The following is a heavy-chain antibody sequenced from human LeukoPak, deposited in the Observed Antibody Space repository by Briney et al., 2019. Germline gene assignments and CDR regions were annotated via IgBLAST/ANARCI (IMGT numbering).Heavy chain of an antibody. CDR2: IYYSGST. V-gene: IGHV4-59*01. J-gene: IGHJ4*02. CDR1: GGSISSYY. Sequence: PSETLSLTCTVSGGSISSYYWSRIRQPPGKGLEWIGYIYYSGSTNYNPSLKSRVTISVDTSKNQFSLKLSSVTAADTAVYYCARVRANYYDSSGYLLDYWGQGTLVTVSS. CDR3: ARVRANYYDSSGYLLDY. D-gene: IGHD3-22*01.